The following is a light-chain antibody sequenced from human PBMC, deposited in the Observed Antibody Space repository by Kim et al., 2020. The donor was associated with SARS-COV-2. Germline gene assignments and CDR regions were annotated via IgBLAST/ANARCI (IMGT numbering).Light chain of an antibody. CDR2: YAS. J-gene: IGKJ2*01. CDR3: HQSSGLPRT. CDR1: QSIGSS. V-gene: IGKV6-21*02. Sequence: CGTRAEKVTMTCRAVQSIGSSLNWYQQKPDQSPKLLIKYASQSISGVPSRFSGSGSGTDFNLTINSLEAEDAATYYCHQSSGLPRTFGQGTKLEI.